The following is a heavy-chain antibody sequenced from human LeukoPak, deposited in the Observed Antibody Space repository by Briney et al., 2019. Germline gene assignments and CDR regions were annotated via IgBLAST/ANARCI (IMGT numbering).Heavy chain of an antibody. CDR2: IRPYNGNT. J-gene: IGHJ4*02. CDR1: GYTFTSYG. D-gene: IGHD3-22*01. CDR3: ARDVEMYYDSSAFGDY. V-gene: IGHV1-18*01. Sequence: ASVKVSCKASGYTFTSYGISWVRQDPGQGLEWMGWIRPYNGNTNYAQKLQGRVTMTTDTSTSTAYMELRSLRSDDTAIYYCARDVEMYYDSSAFGDYWGQGTLVTVSS.